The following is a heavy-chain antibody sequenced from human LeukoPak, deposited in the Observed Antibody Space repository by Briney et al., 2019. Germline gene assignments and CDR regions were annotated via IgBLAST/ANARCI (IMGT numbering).Heavy chain of an antibody. Sequence: ASVKVSCKASGYTFTSYYIHWLRQAPGQGLEWMGIINPSGGSTKYAQKFQGRVTMSRDTSTSTVYMELSSLRSEDTAVYYCARKVAAVKYNWFDHWGQGTLVTVSS. J-gene: IGHJ5*02. CDR3: ARKVAAVKYNWFDH. CDR2: INPSGGST. D-gene: IGHD6-13*01. CDR1: GYTFTSYY. V-gene: IGHV1-46*01.